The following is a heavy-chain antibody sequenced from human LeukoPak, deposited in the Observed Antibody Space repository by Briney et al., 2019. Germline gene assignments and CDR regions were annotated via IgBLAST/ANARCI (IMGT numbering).Heavy chain of an antibody. CDR2: IMQDGSEK. J-gene: IGHJ3*02. V-gene: IGHV3-7*01. CDR1: GFTFSSYL. Sequence: GGSLRLSCAASGFTFSSYLMNWVRQAPGKGLEWVANIMQDGSEKNYVDSVKGRFTISRDNAKNSLNLQMNSLRAEDTAVYYCAREVYSSSRPADAFDIWGQGTVVTVSS. D-gene: IGHD6-13*01. CDR3: AREVYSSSRPADAFDI.